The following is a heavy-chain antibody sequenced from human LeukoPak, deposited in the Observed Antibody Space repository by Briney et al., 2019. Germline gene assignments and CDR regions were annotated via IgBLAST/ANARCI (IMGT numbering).Heavy chain of an antibody. J-gene: IGHJ3*02. V-gene: IGHV3-53*01. CDR1: GFTVRDNY. CDR2: IYPGGNP. D-gene: IGHD2-21*01. CDR3: ARTIVGTSLYDAFDI. Sequence: PGGSLRLSCAAYGFTVRDNYMSWVRQAPGKGLEWVSVIYPGGNPYYPDSVKGRFTISRDDSKNTLYLQLNGLRAEDTAVYYCARTIVGTSLYDAFDIWGQGTTVTVSS.